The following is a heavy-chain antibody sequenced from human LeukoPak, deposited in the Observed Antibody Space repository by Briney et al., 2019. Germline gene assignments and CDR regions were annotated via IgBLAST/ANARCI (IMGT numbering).Heavy chain of an antibody. V-gene: IGHV3-66*01. Sequence: GGSLRLSRAASGFAVSVNYMSWVRQAPGKGLEWVSVLYSSGYTKYADSVKDRFTISRDNSENTLNLQMNSLRAEDTAVYYCAMNFDWLPSRVDYWGQGTLVTVSS. D-gene: IGHD3-9*01. CDR3: AMNFDWLPSRVDY. CDR2: LYSSGYT. CDR1: GFAVSVNY. J-gene: IGHJ4*02.